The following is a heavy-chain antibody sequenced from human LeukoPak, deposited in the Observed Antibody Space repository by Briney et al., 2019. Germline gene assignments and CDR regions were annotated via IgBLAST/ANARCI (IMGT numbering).Heavy chain of an antibody. V-gene: IGHV1-18*01. CDR2: ISVHSGNT. J-gene: IGHJ4*02. D-gene: IGHD4-11*01. Sequence: ASVKVSCKASGYTFSTYDITWVRQAPGQGLEWMGWISVHSGNTNYAQKFQGRVTMTTDTSTRTVYMELSSLRSEDTAVYYCARSPPLDSNPVFDYWGQGTLVTVSS. CDR1: GYTFSTYD. CDR3: ARSPPLDSNPVFDY.